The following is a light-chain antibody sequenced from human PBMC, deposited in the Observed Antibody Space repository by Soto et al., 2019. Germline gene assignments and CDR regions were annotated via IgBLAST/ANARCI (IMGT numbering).Light chain of an antibody. CDR3: QQYYSVPDT. V-gene: IGKV4-1*01. J-gene: IGKJ2*01. Sequence: DIVMTQSPDSLAASLGEVATIHCKSNQSLLYSSNNNKYLAWYQQKPGQPPKLLIYWASIRESGVPDRFSGGGSGTDFTLTISGLQAEDVAVYYCQQYYSVPDTFVQGNTLEI. CDR1: QSLLYSSNNNKY. CDR2: WAS.